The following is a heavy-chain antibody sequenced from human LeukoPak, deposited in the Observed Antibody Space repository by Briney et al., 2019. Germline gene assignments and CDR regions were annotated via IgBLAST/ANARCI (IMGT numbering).Heavy chain of an antibody. V-gene: IGHV3-73*01. J-gene: IGHJ4*02. CDR2: IRSKANSYAT. D-gene: IGHD5-12*01. Sequence: GGSLRLSCAASGFTFSGSAMHWVRQASGKGLEWVGRIRSKANSYATAYAASVKGRFTISRDDSKNTTYLQMNSLKTEDTAVYYCTSLGGYPDYWGQGTLVTVSS. CDR3: TSLGGYPDY. CDR1: GFTFSGSA.